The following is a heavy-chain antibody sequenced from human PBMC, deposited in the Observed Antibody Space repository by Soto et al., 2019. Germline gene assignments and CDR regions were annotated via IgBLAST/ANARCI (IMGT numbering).Heavy chain of an antibody. CDR2: IYHSGTT. CDR3: ARAFYGDYGAYYYGMDV. J-gene: IGHJ6*02. V-gene: IGHV4-38-2*01. D-gene: IGHD4-17*01. CDR1: GYSIGSASF. Sequence: ASETLSLTCAVSGYSIGSASFWGWIRQPPGKGLEWIGNIYHSGTTYYNPSLESRVTISVDTSNNQFSLKLNSVTAADTAVYYCARAFYGDYGAYYYGMDVWGQGTTVTVSS.